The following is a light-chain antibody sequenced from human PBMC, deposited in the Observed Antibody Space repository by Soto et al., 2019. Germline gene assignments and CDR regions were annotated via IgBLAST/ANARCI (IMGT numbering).Light chain of an antibody. Sequence: QSVLTQPPSVSGAPGQRVTISCTGSSSNIGAGYDVHWYQQLPGTAPKLLIYGNSNRPSGVPDRFSGSKSGTSASLAITGLHAADEADYYCQSYDSSLSGWVFGGGTKLTVL. V-gene: IGLV1-40*01. CDR3: QSYDSSLSGWV. J-gene: IGLJ3*02. CDR2: GNS. CDR1: SSNIGAGYD.